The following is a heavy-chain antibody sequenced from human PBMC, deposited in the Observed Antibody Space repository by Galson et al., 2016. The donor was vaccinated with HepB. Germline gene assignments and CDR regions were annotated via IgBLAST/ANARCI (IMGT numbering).Heavy chain of an antibody. CDR3: ARAPSRGWGMDG. V-gene: IGHV3-53*01. CDR2: LYSGGST. CDR1: GFIVGSSY. Sequence: SLRLSCAASGFIVGSSYMNWVRQAPGKGLEWVSVLYSGGSTYYADSVRGRFTISRDNSENTLHLQMNSLRAEDTAVYYCARAPSRGWGMDGGGQGTTVTVSS. J-gene: IGHJ6*02. D-gene: IGHD3-22*01.